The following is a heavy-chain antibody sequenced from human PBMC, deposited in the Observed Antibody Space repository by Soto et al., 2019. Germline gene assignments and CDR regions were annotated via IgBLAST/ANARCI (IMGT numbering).Heavy chain of an antibody. V-gene: IGHV1-46*01. CDR2: INPNGGSS. J-gene: IGHJ4*02. CDR1: GYTFSNYY. CDR3: ARNLRYYDILAGLDY. D-gene: IGHD3-9*01. Sequence: QVHLVQSGAEVKKPGASVKVSCKASGYTFSNYYVHWVRQAPGQGLEWMGLINPNGGSSTYALKFQGRVTMTRDTSTTTVYMELSSLRSEDSAVYYCARNLRYYDILAGLDYWGQGTLVSVSS.